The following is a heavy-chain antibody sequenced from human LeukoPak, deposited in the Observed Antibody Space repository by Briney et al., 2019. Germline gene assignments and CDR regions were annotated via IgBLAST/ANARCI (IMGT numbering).Heavy chain of an antibody. CDR1: GGSISSYY. CDR2: IYYSGST. D-gene: IGHD3-10*01. J-gene: IGHJ3*02. Sequence: RASETLSLTCTVSGGSISSYYCSWIRQPPGKGLEWIGYIYYSGSTNYNPSLKSRVTISVDTSKNQFSLKLSSVTAADTAVYYCARSSYYYGADAFDIWGQGTMVTVSS. V-gene: IGHV4-59*01. CDR3: ARSSYYYGADAFDI.